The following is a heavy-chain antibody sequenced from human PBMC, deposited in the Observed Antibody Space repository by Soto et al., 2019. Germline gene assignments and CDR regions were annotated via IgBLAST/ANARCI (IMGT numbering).Heavy chain of an antibody. D-gene: IGHD3-22*01. Sequence: QVQLQESGPGLVKPSETLSLTCTVSGGSISGYYWSWIRQPPGKGLEWIGYIYYSGSTNYNPSLKSRVTISVDTSKNQFSLKLSSVTAADTAVYYCARSARLDDSSGPLYYYYGMDVWGQGTTVTVSS. CDR1: GGSISGYY. CDR2: IYYSGST. V-gene: IGHV4-59*01. CDR3: ARSARLDDSSGPLYYYYGMDV. J-gene: IGHJ6*02.